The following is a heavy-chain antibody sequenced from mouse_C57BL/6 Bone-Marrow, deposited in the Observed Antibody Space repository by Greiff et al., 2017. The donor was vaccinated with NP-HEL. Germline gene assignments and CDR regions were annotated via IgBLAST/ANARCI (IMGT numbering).Heavy chain of an antibody. Sequence: EVKLVESGGGLVQSGRSLRLSCATSGFTFSDFYMEWVRQAPGKGLEWIAASRNKANDYTTAYSASVKVRFIVSRDTSQSILYLQMNALRAEDTAMYYCARDAVDWYFDVWGTGTTVTVSS. CDR2: SRNKANDYTT. V-gene: IGHV7-1*01. CDR1: GFTFSDFY. J-gene: IGHJ1*03. CDR3: ARDAVDWYFDV.